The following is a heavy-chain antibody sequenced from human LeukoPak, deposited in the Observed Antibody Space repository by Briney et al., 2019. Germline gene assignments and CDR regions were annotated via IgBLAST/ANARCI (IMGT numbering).Heavy chain of an antibody. D-gene: IGHD3-9*01. Sequence: PGGSLRLSCAASGFTFSSYWMSWVRQAPGKGLEWVANIKQDGSEKYYVDSVKGRFTISRDSAKNSLYLQMNSLRAEDTAVYYCARPTLLQYFDWLLYQRPASFYFDYWGQGTLVTVSS. CDR3: ARPTLLQYFDWLLYQRPASFYFDY. J-gene: IGHJ4*02. CDR2: IKQDGSEK. CDR1: GFTFSSYW. V-gene: IGHV3-7*01.